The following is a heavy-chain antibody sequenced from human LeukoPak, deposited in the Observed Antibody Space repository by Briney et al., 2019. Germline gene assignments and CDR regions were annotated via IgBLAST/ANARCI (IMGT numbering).Heavy chain of an antibody. CDR1: GFTFGGYT. V-gene: IGHV3-43*01. CDR3: AKASGYSFGHFDY. D-gene: IGHD5-18*01. Sequence: ESLSLSCAASGFTFGGYTMHWVRQAPGKGLEWVSLISWDGGRTGYADSVKGRFTISRDNAKNSLYLQMNNLRPEDAALYYCAKASGYSFGHFDYWGQGTLVTVSS. J-gene: IGHJ4*02. CDR2: ISWDGGRT.